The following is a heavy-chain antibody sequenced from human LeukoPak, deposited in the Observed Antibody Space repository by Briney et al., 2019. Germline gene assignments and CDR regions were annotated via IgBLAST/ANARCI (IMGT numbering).Heavy chain of an antibody. J-gene: IGHJ4*02. Sequence: ASVKVSCKASGGTFSSYAISWVRQAPGQGLEWMGWISGYNGNTNYAQKVQGRVTMTTDTSTSTAYMELRSLRSDDTAVYYCARVPGEMIVATTFDYWGQGTLVTVSS. CDR1: GGTFSSYA. CDR2: ISGYNGNT. D-gene: IGHD5-12*01. CDR3: ARVPGEMIVATTFDY. V-gene: IGHV1-18*01.